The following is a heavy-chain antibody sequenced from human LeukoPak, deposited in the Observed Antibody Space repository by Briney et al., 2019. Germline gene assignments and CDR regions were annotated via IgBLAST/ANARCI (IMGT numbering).Heavy chain of an antibody. CDR2: IYYSGST. J-gene: IGHJ6*03. Sequence: SETLSLTCAVSGGSISTTNWWNWVRQPPGKGLEWIGYIYYSGSTNYNPSLKSRVTISVDTSKNQFSLKLSSVTAADTAVYYCARETYSSSWYYYMDVWGKGTTVTVSS. CDR1: GGSISTTNW. CDR3: ARETYSSSWYYYMDV. V-gene: IGHV4-4*02. D-gene: IGHD6-13*01.